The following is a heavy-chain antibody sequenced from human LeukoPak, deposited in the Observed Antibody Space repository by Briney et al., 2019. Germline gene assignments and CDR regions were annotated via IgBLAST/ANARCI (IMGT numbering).Heavy chain of an antibody. D-gene: IGHD3-16*01. CDR1: GGSISSSSYY. CDR3: AVGGPYYFDY. CDR2: IYYTGST. Sequence: SETLSLTCTVSGGSISSSSYYWGWIRQPPGKGLEWIGSIYYTGSTYYNPSLKSRVTISVDTSKNQFSLKLCSVTAADTAVYYCAVGGPYYFDYWGQGTLVTVSS. J-gene: IGHJ4*02. V-gene: IGHV4-39*07.